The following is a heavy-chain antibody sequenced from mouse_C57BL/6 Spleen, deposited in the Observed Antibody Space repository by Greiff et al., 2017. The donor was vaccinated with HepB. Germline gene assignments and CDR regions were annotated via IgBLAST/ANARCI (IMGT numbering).Heavy chain of an antibody. CDR3: TFNWEGYFDV. Sequence: VQLQQSGAELVRPGASVKLSCTASGFNIKDDYMHWVKQRPEQGLEWIGWIDPENGDTEYASEFQGKATITADTSSNTAYLQLSSLTSEDTAVYYCTFNWEGYFDVWGTGTTVTVSS. J-gene: IGHJ1*03. CDR1: GFNIKDDY. CDR2: IDPENGDT. V-gene: IGHV14-4*01. D-gene: IGHD4-1*01.